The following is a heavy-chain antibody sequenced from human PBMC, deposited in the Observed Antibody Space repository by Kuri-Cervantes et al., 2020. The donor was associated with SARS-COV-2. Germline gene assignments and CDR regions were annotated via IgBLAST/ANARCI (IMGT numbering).Heavy chain of an antibody. V-gene: IGHV3-30*18. Sequence: LSLTCAASGFTFSSYGMHWVRQAPGKGLEWVAVISYDGTNQYYADSVRGRFTISRDSSKNKLYLQVNSLRAEDTAVYYCAKDRVGVLDSWGQGTLVTVSS. CDR2: ISYDGTNQ. J-gene: IGHJ5*01. CDR3: AKDRVGVLDS. D-gene: IGHD2-21*01. CDR1: GFTFSSYG.